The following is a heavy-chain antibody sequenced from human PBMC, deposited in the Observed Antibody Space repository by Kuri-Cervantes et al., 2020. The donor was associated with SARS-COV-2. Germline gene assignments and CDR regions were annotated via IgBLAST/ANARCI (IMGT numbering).Heavy chain of an antibody. D-gene: IGHD3-10*01. CDR3: ARVVGIRGYFDY. J-gene: IGHJ4*02. CDR2: IYSGGST. V-gene: IGHV3-53*01. Sequence: LSLTCAASGFTVSSNYMSWVRQAPGKGLEWVPVIYSGGSTYYADSVKGRFTISRDNSKNTLYLQMNSLRAEDTAVYYCARVVGIRGYFDYWGQGTLVTVSS. CDR1: GFTVSSNY.